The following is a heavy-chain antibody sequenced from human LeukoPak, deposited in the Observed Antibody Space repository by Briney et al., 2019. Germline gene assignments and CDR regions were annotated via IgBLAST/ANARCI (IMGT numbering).Heavy chain of an antibody. V-gene: IGHV3-15*01. CDR3: TTSPYCGGDCYLRPYYYYCMDV. J-gene: IGHJ6*03. Sequence: AGGSLRLSCAASGFTFSNAWMSWVRQAPGKGLEWVGRIKSKTDGGTTDYAAPVKGRFTISRDDSKNTLYLQMNSLKTEDTAVYYCTTSPYCGGDCYLRPYYYYCMDVWGKGTTVTVSS. D-gene: IGHD2-21*01. CDR1: GFTFSNAW. CDR2: IKSKTDGGTT.